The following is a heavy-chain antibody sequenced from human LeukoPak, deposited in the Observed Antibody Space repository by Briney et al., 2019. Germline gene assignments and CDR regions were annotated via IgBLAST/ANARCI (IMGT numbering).Heavy chain of an antibody. D-gene: IGHD3-10*01. Sequence: GGSLRLSCAASGFTLSSYAMSWVRQAPGKGLEGVSYISSSGSTIYHADSVKGRFTISRDNAKNSLYLQMNSLRAEDTAVYYCARMWVVRGGGYYGMDVWGQGTTVTVSS. V-gene: IGHV3-48*04. CDR2: ISSSGSTI. CDR3: ARMWVVRGGGYYGMDV. CDR1: GFTLSSYA. J-gene: IGHJ6*02.